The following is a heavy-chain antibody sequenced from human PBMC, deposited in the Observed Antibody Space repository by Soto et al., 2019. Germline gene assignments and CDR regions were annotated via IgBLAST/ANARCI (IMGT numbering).Heavy chain of an antibody. CDR2: ISSSSSTI. CDR1: GFTFSSYS. V-gene: IGHV3-48*02. CDR3: ARDDVLCDGSRSYETALDV. Sequence: GGSLRLSCEASGFTFSSYSMNWVRQAPGKGLEWVSYISSSSSTIYYADSVKGRFTISRDNAKNSLYLQMNSLRDEATAVYYCARDDVLCDGSRSYETALDVWGKGTTVTVSS. D-gene: IGHD2-15*01. J-gene: IGHJ6*04.